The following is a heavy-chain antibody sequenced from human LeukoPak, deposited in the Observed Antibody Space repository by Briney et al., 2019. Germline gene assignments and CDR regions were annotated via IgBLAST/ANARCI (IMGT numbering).Heavy chain of an antibody. CDR2: ISGSGGST. CDR3: AKFLSGGFLEWLLDY. J-gene: IGHJ4*02. Sequence: GGSLRLSCAASGFTFSSYAMSWVRQAPGKGLEWVSAISGSGGSTYYADSVKGRFTISRDNSKNTLYLQMNSLRAEDTAVYYCAKFLSGGFLEWLLDYWGQGTLVTVSS. V-gene: IGHV3-23*01. CDR1: GFTFSSYA. D-gene: IGHD3-3*01.